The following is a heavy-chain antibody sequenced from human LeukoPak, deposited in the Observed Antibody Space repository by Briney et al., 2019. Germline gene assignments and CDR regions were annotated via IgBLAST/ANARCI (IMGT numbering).Heavy chain of an antibody. CDR3: ARLPEWFGELSPARGMDV. Sequence: GGSLRLSCAASGFTFSSYWMSWVRQAPGKGLEWVANIKQDGSEKYYVDSVKGRFTTSRDNAKNSLYLQMNSLRAEDTAVYYCARLPEWFGELSPARGMDVWGKGTTDTVSS. J-gene: IGHJ6*04. CDR2: IKQDGSEK. V-gene: IGHV3-7*03. CDR1: GFTFSSYW. D-gene: IGHD3-10*01.